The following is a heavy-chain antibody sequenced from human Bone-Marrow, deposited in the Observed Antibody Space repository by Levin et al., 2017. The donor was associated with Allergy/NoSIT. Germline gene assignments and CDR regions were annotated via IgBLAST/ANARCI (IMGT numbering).Heavy chain of an antibody. Sequence: SCAASGFTFSSYWMSWVRQAPGKGLEWVTNIKEDGSEKYYVDSLKGRFTISRDNAKNSLYLQVNSLRAEDTAVYYCARGRGLDQWGQGTLVTVSS. D-gene: IGHD3-10*01. CDR3: ARGRGLDQ. V-gene: IGHV3-7*01. CDR1: GFTFSSYW. J-gene: IGHJ4*02. CDR2: IKEDGSEK.